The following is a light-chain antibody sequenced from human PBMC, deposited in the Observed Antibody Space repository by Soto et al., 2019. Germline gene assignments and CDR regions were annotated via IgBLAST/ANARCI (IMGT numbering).Light chain of an antibody. V-gene: IGLV4-69*01. CDR2: LDSDGSH. J-gene: IGLJ2*01. CDR3: QTWGAGIHVV. Sequence: QLVLTQSPSASASLGASVKLTCTLSSGHSSYAIAWHQQQPEKGPRYLMKLDSDGSHTKGDAIPDRFSGSNSGAERYLTISSLQSEDEDDYYCQTWGAGIHVVFGGGTKLTVL. CDR1: SGHSSYA.